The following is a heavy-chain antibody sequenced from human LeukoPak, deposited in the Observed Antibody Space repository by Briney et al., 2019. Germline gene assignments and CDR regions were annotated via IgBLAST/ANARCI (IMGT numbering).Heavy chain of an antibody. CDR2: ISNSGSTM. V-gene: IGHV3-48*03. Sequence: GGSLRLSCVASGFTFSSYEMNWVRQATGKGLEGVSYISNSGSTMYYADSVKGRFTISRDNAKNSLYLQMNSLRAEDTAVYYCARDWRHRDYGSGSLDYWGQGALVTVSS. J-gene: IGHJ4*02. CDR1: GFTFSSYE. D-gene: IGHD3-10*01. CDR3: ARDWRHRDYGSGSLDY.